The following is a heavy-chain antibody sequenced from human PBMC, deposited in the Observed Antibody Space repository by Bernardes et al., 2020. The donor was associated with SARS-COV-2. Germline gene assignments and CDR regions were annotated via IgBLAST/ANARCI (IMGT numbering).Heavy chain of an antibody. D-gene: IGHD3-16*01. CDR1: GGSINSVVYF. CDR3: ARGIWDDTSIRGSFDI. V-gene: IGHV4-39*07. CDR2: IYHSGAT. Sequence: SETLSLTCSVSGGSINSVVYFRAWIRQSPGKGLEWIGSIYHSGATYYNPSLKSRVTISQDTSKTQFSLNLHSVTAADTAVYFCARGIWDDTSIRGSFDIWGQGTMVTVSS. J-gene: IGHJ3*02.